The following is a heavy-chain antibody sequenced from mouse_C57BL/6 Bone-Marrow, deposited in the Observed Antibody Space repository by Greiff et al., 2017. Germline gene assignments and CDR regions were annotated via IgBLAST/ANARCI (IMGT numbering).Heavy chain of an antibody. CDR3: ARGRESPDYFDY. J-gene: IGHJ2*01. CDR2: IYPGSGST. Sequence: QVQLQQPGAELVKPGASVKMSCNASGYTFTSYWITWVKQRPGQGLEWIGDIYPGSGSTNYNEKFKSKATLTVDTSSSTAYMQLSSLTSEDSAVYYCARGRESPDYFDYWGQGTTLTVSS. CDR1: GYTFTSYW. V-gene: IGHV1-55*01.